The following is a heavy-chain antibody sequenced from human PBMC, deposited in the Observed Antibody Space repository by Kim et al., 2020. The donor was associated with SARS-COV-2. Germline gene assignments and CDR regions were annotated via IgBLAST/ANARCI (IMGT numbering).Heavy chain of an antibody. CDR2: ISSNSASI. CDR3: TTQLFSVAENY. J-gene: IGHJ4*02. D-gene: IGHD6-19*01. Sequence: GGSLRLSCAASGFSFSIYKMNWVRQAPGKGLEWVSVISSNSASIYYADSVKGRFTISRDNTKNSLYLQMNSLRVEDTAVYYCTTQLFSVAENYWGQGTLLTVSS. CDR1: GFSFSIYK. V-gene: IGHV3-21*01.